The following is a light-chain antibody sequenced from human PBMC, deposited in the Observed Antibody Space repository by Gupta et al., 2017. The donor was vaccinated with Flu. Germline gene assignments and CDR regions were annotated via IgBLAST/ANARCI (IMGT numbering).Light chain of an antibody. J-gene: IGLJ1*01. CDR2: EGN. CDR3: CSYGINDV. CDR1: SRDIGGNNY. Sequence: QSALTQPPSASGSPGQSVAIPCTGTSRDIGGNNYVSWYQQHPGKAPKLMIYEGNKRPSGGPDRFSGSKSGNTASLTVSGRQAEDEADYYCCSYGINDVFGAGTKVTVL. V-gene: IGLV2-8*01.